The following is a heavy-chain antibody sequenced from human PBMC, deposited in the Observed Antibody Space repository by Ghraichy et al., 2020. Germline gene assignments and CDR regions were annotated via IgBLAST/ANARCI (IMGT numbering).Heavy chain of an antibody. J-gene: IGHJ5*02. V-gene: IGHV4-59*08. CDR3: ARQDTGGFDP. Sequence: GSLRLSCTVSGGSISSDFWSWIRQPPGKKLEWIGYVYYSGNTNYNPSLESRVTISVDRSKNQFSLNLRSVTAADTAVYYCARQDTGGFDPWGQGTLVTVA. CDR2: VYYSGNT. D-gene: IGHD3-10*01. CDR1: GGSISSDF.